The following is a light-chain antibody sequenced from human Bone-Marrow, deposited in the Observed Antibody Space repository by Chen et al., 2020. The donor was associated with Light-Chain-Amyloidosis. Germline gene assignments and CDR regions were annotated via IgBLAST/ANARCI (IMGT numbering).Light chain of an antibody. CDR3: QSADSSGTYEVR. Sequence: SYELTQPPSVSLSPGQTARITCSGDDLPTKYAYWYRQKPGQAPVLVIHRDTERPSGISERFSGGSSGTTATLTSSGVQADDEADYHCQSADSSGTYEVRFGGGTKLTVL. J-gene: IGLJ2*01. CDR2: RDT. CDR1: DLPTKY. V-gene: IGLV3-25*03.